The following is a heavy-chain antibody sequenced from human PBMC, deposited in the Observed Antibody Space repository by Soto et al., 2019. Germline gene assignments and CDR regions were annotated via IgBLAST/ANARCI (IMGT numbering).Heavy chain of an antibody. D-gene: IGHD6-13*01. J-gene: IGHJ5*02. V-gene: IGHV1-18*01. Sequence: ASVKVSCKASGYTFTSYGISWVRQAPGQGLEWMGWISAYNGNTNYAQKLQGRVTMTTDTSTSTAYMELRSLRSDDTAVYYCARDKAAAGTSYRFDPWGQGTLVTVSS. CDR2: ISAYNGNT. CDR1: GYTFTSYG. CDR3: ARDKAAAGTSYRFDP.